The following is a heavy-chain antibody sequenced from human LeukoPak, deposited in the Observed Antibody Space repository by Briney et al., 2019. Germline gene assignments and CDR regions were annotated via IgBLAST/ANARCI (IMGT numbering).Heavy chain of an antibody. Sequence: SETLSLTCAVYGGSFSGYYWSWIRQPPGKGLEWIGEINHSGSTNYNPSLKSRVTISVDTSKNQSSLKLSSVTAADTAVYYCARGLNTAMVTEEAGYYFDYWGQGTLVTVSS. J-gene: IGHJ4*02. CDR2: INHSGST. V-gene: IGHV4-34*01. D-gene: IGHD5-18*01. CDR3: ARGLNTAMVTEEAGYYFDY. CDR1: GGSFSGYY.